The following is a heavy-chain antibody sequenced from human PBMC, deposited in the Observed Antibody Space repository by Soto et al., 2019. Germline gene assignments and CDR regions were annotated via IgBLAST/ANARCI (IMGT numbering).Heavy chain of an antibody. V-gene: IGHV3-48*02. Sequence: EVQLVESGGGLVQPGGSRRLSCAASKFTFSGYSMNWVRQAPGKGLEWVSYISSTSATIYYADSVKGRFTISRDDAKNSLYLQMNSLRDEDTAVYYCARGSEKGGGPWGQGTLVTVSS. D-gene: IGHD3-16*01. CDR3: ARGSEKGGGP. J-gene: IGHJ5*02. CDR2: ISSTSATI. CDR1: KFTFSGYS.